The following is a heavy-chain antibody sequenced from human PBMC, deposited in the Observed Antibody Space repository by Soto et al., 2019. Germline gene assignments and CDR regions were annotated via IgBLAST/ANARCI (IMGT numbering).Heavy chain of an antibody. D-gene: IGHD4-17*01. CDR3: AARGDYRHYYFDY. CDR2: INHSGST. CDR1: GLSFSGYY. J-gene: IGHJ4*02. V-gene: IGHV4-34*01. Sequence: SETLSLTCAVYGLSFSGYYWSWIRQPPGKGLEWIGEINHSGSTNYNPSLKSRVTISVDTSKNQFSLKLSSVTAADTAVYYCAARGDYRHYYFDYWGQGTLVTVSS.